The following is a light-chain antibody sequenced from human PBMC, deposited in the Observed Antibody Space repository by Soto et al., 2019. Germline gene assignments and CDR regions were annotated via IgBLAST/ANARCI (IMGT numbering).Light chain of an antibody. CDR3: SPYTSSSTYVV. Sequence: QSALTQPDAVDGSLGQSITISCTGTSSDVGGYNYVSWYQQHPGKAPKLMIYDVSNRPSGVSNRFSGSKSGNTASLTISGLQAEDEADYYCSPYTSSSTYVVFGGGTKVTVL. V-gene: IGLV2-14*01. J-gene: IGLJ2*01. CDR1: SSDVGGYNY. CDR2: DVS.